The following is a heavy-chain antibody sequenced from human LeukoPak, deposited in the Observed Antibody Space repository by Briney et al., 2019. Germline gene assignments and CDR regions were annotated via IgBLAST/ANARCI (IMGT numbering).Heavy chain of an antibody. CDR1: GFTVSSNY. CDR3: ASTVVTHHDAFDI. CDR2: IYSGGST. J-gene: IGHJ3*02. V-gene: IGHV3-53*01. Sequence: GGSLRLSCAASGFTVSSNYMSWVRRAPGKGLEWVSVIYSGGSTYYADSVKGRFTISRDNSKNTLYLQMNSLRAEDTAVYYCASTVVTHHDAFDIWGQGTMVTVSS. D-gene: IGHD4-23*01.